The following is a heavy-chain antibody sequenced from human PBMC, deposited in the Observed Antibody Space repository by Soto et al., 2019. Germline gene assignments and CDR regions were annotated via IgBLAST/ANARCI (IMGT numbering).Heavy chain of an antibody. D-gene: IGHD3-3*01. CDR3: ARYTSTGYDFWSGYEEGMDV. CDR2: INHSGST. V-gene: IGHV4-34*01. Sequence: SETLSLTCAVYGGSFSGYYWSWIRQPPGKGLEWIGEINHSGSTNYNPSLKSRVTISVDTSKNQFSLKLSSVTAADTAVYYCARYTSTGYDFWSGYEEGMDVWGQGTTVT. CDR1: GGSFSGYY. J-gene: IGHJ6*02.